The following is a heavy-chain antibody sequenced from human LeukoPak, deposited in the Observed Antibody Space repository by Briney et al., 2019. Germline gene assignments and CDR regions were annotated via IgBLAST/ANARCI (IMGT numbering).Heavy chain of an antibody. CDR3: ATQGAQLERRGAKQIDY. V-gene: IGHV1-2*02. D-gene: IGHD1-1*01. CDR2: INPNSGGT. J-gene: IGHJ4*02. Sequence: ASVKVSCRASGYTFTMYAMNWVRQAPGQGLEWMGWINPNSGGTNYAQKFQGRVTMTRDTSISTAYMELSRLRSDDTAVYYCATQGAQLERRGAKQIDYWGQGTLVTVSS. CDR1: GYTFTMYA.